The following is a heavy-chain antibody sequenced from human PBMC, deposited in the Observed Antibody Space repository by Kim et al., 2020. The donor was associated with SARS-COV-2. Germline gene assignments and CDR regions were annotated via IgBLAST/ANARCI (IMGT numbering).Heavy chain of an antibody. CDR2: TSGSGGAT. CDR3: AKFFYASGSYFDS. D-gene: IGHD3-10*01. J-gene: IGHJ4*02. V-gene: IGHV3-23*01. Sequence: GGSLRLSCAASGFTFSTYAMSWVRQAPGKGLEWVSGTSGSGGATYYADSVRGRFTISRDNSRNTLYLQMNSLRAEDTAIYYCAKFFYASGSYFDSWGQGTLVTVSS. CDR1: GFTFSTYA.